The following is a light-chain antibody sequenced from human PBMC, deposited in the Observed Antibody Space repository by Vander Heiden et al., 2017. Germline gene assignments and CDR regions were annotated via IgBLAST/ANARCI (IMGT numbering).Light chain of an antibody. V-gene: IGKV1-39*01. J-gene: IGKJ2*01. CDR1: QSISSY. CDR2: AAS. CDR3: QQSDSNLWYT. Sequence: DIQLTQPLSSLSASVGDRVTITCRASQSISSYLNWYQQKPGKAPKLLIYAASSLQSGVPSRFSGSGCGTDFTLTISSRQPEDFAAYYCQQSDSNLWYTFGQGTKVEIK.